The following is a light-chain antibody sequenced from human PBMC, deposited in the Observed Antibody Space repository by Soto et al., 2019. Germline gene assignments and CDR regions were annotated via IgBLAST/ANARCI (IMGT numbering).Light chain of an antibody. J-gene: IGKJ4*01. CDR1: QSVSSS. Sequence: IVVTQSPATLSVSPGETVTLSCRVSQSVSSSLAWYQQKPGQAPRLLISGAYTRATGIPARFSGSGSGTEFTLTISGLKSEDFAVYYCPQYYNWPQLTFGGGTRVEIE. CDR3: PQYYNWPQLT. CDR2: GAY. V-gene: IGKV3-15*01.